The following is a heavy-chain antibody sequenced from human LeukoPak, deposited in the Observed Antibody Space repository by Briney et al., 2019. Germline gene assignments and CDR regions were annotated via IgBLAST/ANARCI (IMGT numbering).Heavy chain of an antibody. Sequence: GGSLRLSCAASGFTFIDYDMHWVRQVIEKVLEWVSAIGIRGDTHYSGSVKGRFAISRENAESSLYLQMNSLRAEDTAVYYCARGGIQVSGIDEFDYWGQGTLVTVSS. V-gene: IGHV3-13*01. CDR2: IGIRGDT. D-gene: IGHD6-19*01. J-gene: IGHJ4*02. CDR3: ARGGIQVSGIDEFDY. CDR1: GFTFIDYD.